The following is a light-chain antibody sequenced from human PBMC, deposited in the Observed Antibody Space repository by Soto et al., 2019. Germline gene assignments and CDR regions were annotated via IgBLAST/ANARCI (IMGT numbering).Light chain of an antibody. CDR1: QSVSTS. Sequence: EVLMTQSPATLSVFPGERVTLSCGASQSVSTSLAWYQQKPGQAPRLLIYSASTRASGIPARFSGSGSGTEFTLTITSLESEDFAVYYCQHYINGYTFGQGTKLEIK. CDR2: SAS. CDR3: QHYINGYT. V-gene: IGKV3-15*01. J-gene: IGKJ2*01.